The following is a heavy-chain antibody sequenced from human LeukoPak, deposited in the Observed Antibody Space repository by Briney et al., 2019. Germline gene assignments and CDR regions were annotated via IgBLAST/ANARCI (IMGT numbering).Heavy chain of an antibody. D-gene: IGHD2/OR15-2a*01. Sequence: SETLSLTCTVSGGSISSYYWSWIRQPPGKGLEWIGEIYHSGSTNYNPSLKSRVTISVDKSKNQFSLKLSSVTAADTAVYYCARGAEYGWFDPWGQGTLVTVSS. J-gene: IGHJ5*02. V-gene: IGHV4-59*12. CDR2: IYHSGST. CDR3: ARGAEYGWFDP. CDR1: GGSISSYY.